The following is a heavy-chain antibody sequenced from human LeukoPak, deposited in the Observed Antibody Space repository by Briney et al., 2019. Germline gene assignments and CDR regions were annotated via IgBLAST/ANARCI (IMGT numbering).Heavy chain of an antibody. CDR3: ARRPPNSGSSHYFDY. Sequence: SETLSLTCTVSGGSISSSSHYWGWLRQPPGKGLEWIGSIYYSGSTYYNPSLKSRVTISVDTSKNQFSLKLSSVTAADTAVYYCARRPPNSGSSHYFDYWGQGTLVTVSS. CDR2: IYYSGST. J-gene: IGHJ4*02. CDR1: GGSISSSSHY. D-gene: IGHD1-26*01. V-gene: IGHV4-39*01.